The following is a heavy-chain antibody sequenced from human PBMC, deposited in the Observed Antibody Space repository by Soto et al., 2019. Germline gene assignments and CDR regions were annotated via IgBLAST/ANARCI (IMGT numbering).Heavy chain of an antibody. D-gene: IGHD6-6*01. CDR1: GDSVSGNSVG. V-gene: IGHV6-1*01. CDR3: ARSRSWSFDY. Sequence: SQTLSLTCAISGDSVSGNSVGWHWIRQSPSRGLEWLGKTYYRSEWYNDYAVSVERRISINPDTSKNQFSLQLNSVNHEDTAVYYCARSRSWSFDYWGQGTLVTVSS. J-gene: IGHJ4*02. CDR2: TYYRSEWYN.